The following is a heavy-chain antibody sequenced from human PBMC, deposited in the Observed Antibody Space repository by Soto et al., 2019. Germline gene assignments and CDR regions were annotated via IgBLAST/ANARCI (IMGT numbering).Heavy chain of an antibody. J-gene: IGHJ5*02. V-gene: IGHV3-15*07. D-gene: IGHD3-10*02. Sequence: EVQLVESGGGLVKPGGSLRLSCAASGFTFSNAWMNWVRQAPGMGLAWVGRIKSKTDGGTTDYAAPVKGRFSISSDDSKTTLKLQMNSLKTDNTAVYYCTTDPHTMLYGGFDPWGQGTLVTVSS. CDR1: GFTFSNAW. CDR3: TTDPHTMLYGGFDP. CDR2: IKSKTDGGTT.